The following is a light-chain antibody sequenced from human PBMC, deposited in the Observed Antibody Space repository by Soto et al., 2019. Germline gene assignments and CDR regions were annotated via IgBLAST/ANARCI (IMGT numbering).Light chain of an antibody. J-gene: IGLJ2*01. Sequence: QSVLTQPPSASGTPGQRVAISCSGGSSDICSNPVNWYLHLPGAAPKLLIYRDNQRPSGVPDRFSGSKSGTSASLTISVLQSEDEADYFCSAWDDNIYGPVFGGGTKLTVL. CDR2: RDN. CDR1: SSDICSNP. CDR3: SAWDDNIYGPV. V-gene: IGLV1-44*01.